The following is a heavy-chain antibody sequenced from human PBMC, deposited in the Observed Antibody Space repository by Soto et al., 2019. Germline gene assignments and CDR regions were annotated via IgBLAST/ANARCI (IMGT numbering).Heavy chain of an antibody. J-gene: IGHJ4*02. V-gene: IGHV4-34*01. D-gene: IGHD6-19*01. CDR1: GGSFSGYY. CDR3: ARAGGLGAVAVDY. CDR2: VNHSGST. Sequence: SETLSLTCAVYGGSFSGYYWSWIRQPPGKGLEWIGEVNHSGSTNYNPSLKSRVTISVDRSKNQFSLKLSSVTAADTAVYYCARAGGLGAVAVDYWGQGILVT.